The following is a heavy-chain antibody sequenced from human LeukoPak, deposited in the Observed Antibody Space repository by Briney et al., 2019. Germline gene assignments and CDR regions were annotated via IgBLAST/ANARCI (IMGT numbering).Heavy chain of an antibody. CDR3: AKDFEVINSGWYGGSDY. CDR1: GFTFSSDG. D-gene: IGHD6-19*01. V-gene: IGHV3-23*01. Sequence: PGRSLRLSCAASGFTFSSDGMSWVRQAPGKGLEWVSAISGSGGSTYYADSVKGRFTISRDNSKNTLYLQMNSLRAEDTAVYYGAKDFEVINSGWYGGSDYWGQGTLVTVSS. CDR2: ISGSGGST. J-gene: IGHJ4*02.